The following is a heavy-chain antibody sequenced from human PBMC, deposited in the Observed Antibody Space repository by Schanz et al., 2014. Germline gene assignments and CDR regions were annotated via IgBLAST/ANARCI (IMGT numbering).Heavy chain of an antibody. CDR3: AKSYDTSGYSGFDY. J-gene: IGHJ4*02. CDR1: GFTFSSYG. D-gene: IGHD3-22*01. Sequence: QVQLVESGGGVVQPGGSLRLSCAASGFTFSSYGMHWVRQAPGKGLEWVAFIRYDGSNKYYADSVKGRFTISRDNAKNTLYLQMYSLRTEDTAVYFCAKSYDTSGYSGFDYWGQGTLVTVSS. CDR2: IRYDGSNK. V-gene: IGHV3-30*02.